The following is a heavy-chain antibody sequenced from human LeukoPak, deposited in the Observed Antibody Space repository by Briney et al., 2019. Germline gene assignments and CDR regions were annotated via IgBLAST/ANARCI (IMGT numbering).Heavy chain of an antibody. Sequence: SETLSLTCAVSGGSISGSSYYWTWIRQPPGEGLEWIGGIYYSGATYYNPSLKSRVTISVDTSKNQFSLKLSSVTAADTAVYFCARAATTGSPRRPFDIWGQGSMVTVSS. CDR3: ARAATTGSPRRPFDI. CDR1: GGSISGSSYY. CDR2: IYYSGAT. D-gene: IGHD6-25*01. V-gene: IGHV4-39*01. J-gene: IGHJ3*02.